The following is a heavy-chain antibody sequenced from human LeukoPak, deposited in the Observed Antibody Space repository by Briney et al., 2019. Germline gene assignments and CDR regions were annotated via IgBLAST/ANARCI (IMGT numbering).Heavy chain of an antibody. CDR2: IYHSGGT. CDR3: ARVGTYYRSLDS. D-gene: IGHD3-10*01. V-gene: IGHV4-59*01. J-gene: IGHJ4*02. CDR1: GGSINDAS. Sequence: SETLSLTCTVSGGSINDASWNWIRKPPGQGLEWIGYIYHSGGTNYNPSLKSRVTISLDTSKNQFSLKLSSVTAADTAVYYCARVGTYYRSLDSWGQGALVTVSS.